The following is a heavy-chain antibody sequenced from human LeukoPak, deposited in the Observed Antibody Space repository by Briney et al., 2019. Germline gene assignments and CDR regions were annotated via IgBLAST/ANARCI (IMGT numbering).Heavy chain of an antibody. D-gene: IGHD2-21*02. CDR1: GGTFISYA. CDR2: IIPIFGTA. CDR3: ARDGCGGDCYPPYYFDY. V-gene: IGHV1-69*13. Sequence: SVKVSCKASGGTFISYAISWVRQAPGQGLEWMGGIIPIFGTANYAQKFQGRVTITADESTNTAYMELSSLRSEDTAVYYCARDGCGGDCYPPYYFDYWGQGTLVTVSS. J-gene: IGHJ4*02.